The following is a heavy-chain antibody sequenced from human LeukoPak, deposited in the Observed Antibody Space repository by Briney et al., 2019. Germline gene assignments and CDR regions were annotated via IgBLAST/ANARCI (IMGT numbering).Heavy chain of an antibody. CDR3: AREFEYCSSTSCYTLDY. D-gene: IGHD2-2*02. Sequence: GGSLRLSCAASGFTFSSYSMNWVRQAPGKGLEWVSYISSSGSTIYYADSVKGRLTISRDNAKNSLYLQMNSLRAEDTAVYYCAREFEYCSSTSCYTLDYWGQGTLVTVSS. V-gene: IGHV3-48*04. J-gene: IGHJ4*02. CDR1: GFTFSSYS. CDR2: ISSSGSTI.